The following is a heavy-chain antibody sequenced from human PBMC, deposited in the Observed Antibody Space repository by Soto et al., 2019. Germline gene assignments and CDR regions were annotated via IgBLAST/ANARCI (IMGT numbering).Heavy chain of an antibody. CDR3: GSNPRGAAAGTGY. J-gene: IGHJ4*02. Sequence: GGSLRLSCAASGFTFSDYTMNWVRQAPGKGLEWVSSITSSSSYIYYADSLKGRFTISRDNAKNSLYLQMNSLRAEDTAVYYCGSNPRGAAAGTGYWGQGTLGTV. CDR2: ITSSSSYI. D-gene: IGHD6-13*01. V-gene: IGHV3-21*01. CDR1: GFTFSDYT.